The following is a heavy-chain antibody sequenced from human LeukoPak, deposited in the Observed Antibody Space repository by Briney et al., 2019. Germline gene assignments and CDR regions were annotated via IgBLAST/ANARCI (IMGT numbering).Heavy chain of an antibody. CDR2: TPYDGSKE. Sequence: PGGSLRLSCAASGFTLSCCGMHWVRQAPGKGLEWVAYTPYDGSKENYIESVKGRFIISRDNSRNTLHLQMNSLRAEDTALYYCARWDGGDEGRLRYWGQGTLVTVSS. CDR1: GFTLSCCG. D-gene: IGHD2-21*02. CDR3: ARWDGGDEGRLRY. J-gene: IGHJ4*02. V-gene: IGHV3-30*02.